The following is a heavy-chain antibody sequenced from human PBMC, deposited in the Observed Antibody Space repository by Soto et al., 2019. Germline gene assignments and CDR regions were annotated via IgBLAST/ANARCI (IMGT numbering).Heavy chain of an antibody. Sequence: ASVTVSCKASGYTFTAYYMHWVRQAPGQGLEWMGWIDTNSGDTNPAQKLQGWVTMTRDTSISTAYMELGRLRSDYTAIYYCARMGTCYYYGMDVWGQGTTVTVSS. J-gene: IGHJ6*02. V-gene: IGHV1-2*04. CDR2: IDTNSGDT. CDR3: ARMGTCYYYGMDV. D-gene: IGHD1-1*01. CDR1: GYTFTAYY.